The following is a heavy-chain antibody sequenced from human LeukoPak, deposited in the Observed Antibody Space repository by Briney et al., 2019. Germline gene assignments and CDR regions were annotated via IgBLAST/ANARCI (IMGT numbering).Heavy chain of an antibody. CDR1: GLTGSRYT. CDR2: ISGSGGST. Sequence: PVWSLKQARAAAGLTGSRYTIRWVRQPQKKGLEWVSAISGSGGSTYYADSVKGRFTISRDNSKNTLYLQMNSLRAEDTAVYYCAKSLVAAEVSWGQGTLVTVSS. J-gene: IGHJ4*02. D-gene: IGHD5-12*01. CDR3: AKSLVAAEVS. V-gene: IGHV3-23*01.